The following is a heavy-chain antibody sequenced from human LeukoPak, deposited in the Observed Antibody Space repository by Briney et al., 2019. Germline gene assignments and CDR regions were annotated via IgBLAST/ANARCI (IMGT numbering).Heavy chain of an antibody. Sequence: GKSLRLSCAASGFTFRNYGMHWVRQAPGKGLEWVAVISNDGTIKYYADSVKGRFTISRDNAKNTLYLQMNSLRAEDTAVYYCARDRYSSAWYEEWGQGTLVTVSS. D-gene: IGHD6-19*01. CDR2: ISNDGTIK. J-gene: IGHJ4*02. CDR1: GFTFRNYG. CDR3: ARDRYSSAWYEE. V-gene: IGHV3-30*03.